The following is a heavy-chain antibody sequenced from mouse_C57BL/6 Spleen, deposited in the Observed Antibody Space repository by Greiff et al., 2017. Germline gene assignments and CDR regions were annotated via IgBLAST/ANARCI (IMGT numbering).Heavy chain of an antibody. V-gene: IGHV1-80*01. CDR2: IYPGDGDT. CDR3: ARPHYYGRSHWYFDV. J-gene: IGHJ1*03. Sequence: VQLQQSGAELVKPGASVKISCKASGYAFSSYWLYWVKQRLGKGLEWIGQIYPGDGDTNYNGKVKGKATLTADKSTSKAYMQLNSLTSEDSAVYFCARPHYYGRSHWYFDVWGTGTTVTVSS. CDR1: GYAFSSYW. D-gene: IGHD1-1*01.